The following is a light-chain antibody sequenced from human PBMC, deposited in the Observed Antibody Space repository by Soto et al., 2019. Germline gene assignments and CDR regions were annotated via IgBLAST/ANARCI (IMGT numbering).Light chain of an antibody. V-gene: IGLV1-40*01. CDR3: CSYAGSSTWV. CDR1: SSNIGAGYA. CDR2: DHR. J-gene: IGLJ3*02. Sequence: QSVLTQPPSVSGAPGQRVIISCTGSSSNIGAGYAVQWYQQLPGTAPKLLIYDHRNRPSGVPDRFSGSKSGNTASLTISGLLPEDEDDYYCCSYAGSSTWVFGGGTKLTVL.